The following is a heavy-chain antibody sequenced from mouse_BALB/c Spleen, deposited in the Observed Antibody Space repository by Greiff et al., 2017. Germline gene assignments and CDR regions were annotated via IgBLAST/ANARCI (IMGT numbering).Heavy chain of an antibody. D-gene: IGHD2-12*01. J-gene: IGHJ4*01. CDR3: ARGGYYSMDY. Sequence: DVKLVESGGGLVKPGGSLKLSCAASGFTFSDYYMYWVRQTPEKRLEWVATISDGGSYTYYPDSVKGRFTISRDNAKNNLYLQMSSLKSEDTAMYYCARGGYYSMDYWGQGTSVTVSS. CDR2: ISDGGSYT. V-gene: IGHV5-4*02. CDR1: GFTFSDYY.